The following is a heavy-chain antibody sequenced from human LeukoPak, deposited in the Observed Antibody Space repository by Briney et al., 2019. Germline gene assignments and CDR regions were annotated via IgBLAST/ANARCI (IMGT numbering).Heavy chain of an antibody. CDR2: TRNDGSNK. CDR1: GFTFSSYG. D-gene: IGHD6-13*01. J-gene: IGHJ4*02. Sequence: GSLRLSCAASGFTFSSYGLHWVRQAPGKGLEWVAFTRNDGSNKYYADSVKGRFTISRDNSKNTLYLQMNSLRAEDTAIYYCAKEIAAVGTSIFDYWGQGTLVTVSS. V-gene: IGHV3-30*02. CDR3: AKEIAAVGTSIFDY.